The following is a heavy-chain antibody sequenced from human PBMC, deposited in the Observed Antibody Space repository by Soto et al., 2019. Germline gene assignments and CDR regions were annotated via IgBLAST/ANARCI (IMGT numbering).Heavy chain of an antibody. V-gene: IGHV3-30*18. D-gene: IGHD6-19*01. CDR1: GFTFSSYG. CDR3: AKGGRSSGWQTLTHYYYGMDV. CDR2: ISYDGSNK. Sequence: QVQLVESGGGVVQPGRSLRLSCAASGFTFSSYGMHWVRQAPGKGLEWVAVISYDGSNKYYADSVKGRFTISRDNSKNTLYLQMNSLRAEDTAVYYCAKGGRSSGWQTLTHYYYGMDVWGQGTTVTVSS. J-gene: IGHJ6*02.